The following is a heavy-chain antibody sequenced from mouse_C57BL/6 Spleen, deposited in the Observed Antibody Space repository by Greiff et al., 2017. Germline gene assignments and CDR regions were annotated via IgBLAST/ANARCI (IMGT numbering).Heavy chain of an antibody. D-gene: IGHD4-1*01. J-gene: IGHJ4*01. CDR1: GFTFSDYG. CDR2: ISSGSSTI. V-gene: IGHV5-17*01. Sequence: DVKLVESGGGLVKPGGSLKLSCAASGFTFSDYGMHWVRQAPEKGLEWVAYISSGSSTIYYADTVKGRFTISRDNAKNTLFLQMTSLRSEDTAMYYCARFLGREAMDYWGQGTSVTVSS. CDR3: ARFLGREAMDY.